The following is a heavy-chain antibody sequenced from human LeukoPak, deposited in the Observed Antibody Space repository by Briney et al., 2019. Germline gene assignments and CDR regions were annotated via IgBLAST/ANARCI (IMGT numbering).Heavy chain of an antibody. CDR2: INHSGST. D-gene: IGHD3-9*01. CDR3: ARTGYDILTGYRYYYYYMDV. V-gene: IGHV4-34*01. CDR1: GGSISSYY. J-gene: IGHJ6*03. Sequence: ASETLSLTCTVSGGSISSYYWSWIRQPPGKGLEWIGEINHSGSTNYNPSLKSRVTISVDTSKNQFSLKLSSVTAADTAVYYCARTGYDILTGYRYYYYYMDVWGKGTTVTVSS.